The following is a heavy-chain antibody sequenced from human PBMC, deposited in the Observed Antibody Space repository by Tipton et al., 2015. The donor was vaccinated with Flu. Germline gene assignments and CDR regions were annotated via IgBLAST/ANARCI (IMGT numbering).Heavy chain of an antibody. J-gene: IGHJ4*02. CDR3: AKDITTIFGAVIDY. Sequence: SLRLSCAASGFTFDDYAMHWVRQAPGKGLEWVSGISWNSGSIGYADSVKGRFTISRDNAKNSLYLQMNSLRAEDTVLYYCAKDITTIFGAVIDYWGQGTLVTVSS. V-gene: IGHV3-9*01. CDR2: ISWNSGSI. CDR1: GFTFDDYA. D-gene: IGHD3-3*01.